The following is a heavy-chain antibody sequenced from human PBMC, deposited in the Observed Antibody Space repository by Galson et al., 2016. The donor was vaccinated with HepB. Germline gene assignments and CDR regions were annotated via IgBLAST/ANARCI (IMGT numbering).Heavy chain of an antibody. J-gene: IGHJ4*02. CDR3: ARDRPSHAQYYFDY. V-gene: IGHV1-69*06. CDR2: IIPMFGTA. CDR1: EGTFSSYT. Sequence: SVKVSCKASEGTFSSYTITWVRRAPGQGLEWMGGIIPMFGTANYAQKLQGRVTITADKSTSTAYMELSSLRSEDTAVYYCARDRPSHAQYYFDYWGQGTLVTVSS.